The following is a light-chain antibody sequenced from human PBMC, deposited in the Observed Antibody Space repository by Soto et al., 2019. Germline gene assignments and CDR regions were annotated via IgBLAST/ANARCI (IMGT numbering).Light chain of an antibody. CDR3: QKSYTTPIT. Sequence: DIQITQSPSSLSASVGERVIITCRASQTISSHLNWYQQKPGKAPNLLVYAASSLQSGVPSRFTGSGSGTDFTLTISSLQPEDFATYFCQKSYTTPITFGQGTRLEIK. CDR1: QTISSH. V-gene: IGKV1-39*01. CDR2: AAS. J-gene: IGKJ5*01.